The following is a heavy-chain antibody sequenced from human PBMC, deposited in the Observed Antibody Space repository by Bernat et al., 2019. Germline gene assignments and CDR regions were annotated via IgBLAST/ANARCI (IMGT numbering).Heavy chain of an antibody. D-gene: IGHD6-13*01. CDR1: GFTFNSYA. V-gene: IGHV3-23*04. CDR3: AKAYSSSWRAFDY. Sequence: EVQVVESGGGLVQPGGSPRLSCAASGFTFNSYAMSWVRQAPGEGLEWVSGLSGSGGTTYYADSVKGRFTISRDNSQNTLYLQMNSLRAEDTAVYYCAKAYSSSWRAFDYWGQGTLVTVSS. J-gene: IGHJ4*02. CDR2: LSGSGGTT.